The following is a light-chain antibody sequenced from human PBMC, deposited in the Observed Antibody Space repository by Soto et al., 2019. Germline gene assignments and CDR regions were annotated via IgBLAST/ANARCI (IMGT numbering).Light chain of an antibody. CDR1: QGIRND. CDR2: AAS. V-gene: IGKV1-6*01. Sequence: ALQLTQSPASLSASVGDRVTITCRASQGIRNDLGWFQQKPGKAPKLLIYAASSLQTGVPSRFSGSGSGTYFTRTISSLQVEDFATYYCLQEYRYPLTFGGGTKVEI. CDR3: LQEYRYPLT. J-gene: IGKJ4*01.